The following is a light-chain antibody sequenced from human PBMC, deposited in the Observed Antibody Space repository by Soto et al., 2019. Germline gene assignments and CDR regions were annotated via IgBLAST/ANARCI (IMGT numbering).Light chain of an antibody. CDR1: SSDIGAYDY. Sequence: QSALTQPASLSGSPGQSITISCTGTSSDIGAYDYVSWFQQHPGKAPKLMISEVNNRPSGVSNRFSGSKSGNTAYLTISGLQVEDEAEYFCSSLTPTSTHVFGTGTTVTVL. J-gene: IGLJ1*01. CDR2: EVN. V-gene: IGLV2-14*01. CDR3: SSLTPTSTHV.